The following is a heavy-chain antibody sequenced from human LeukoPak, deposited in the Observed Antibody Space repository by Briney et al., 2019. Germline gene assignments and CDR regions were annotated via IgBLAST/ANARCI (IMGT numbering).Heavy chain of an antibody. D-gene: IGHD2-15*01. CDR3: ATFPRVLADFG. Sequence: SETLSLTCTVSGGSISSGDYSWSWIRQPPGKGLEWIGYIYYSGSTYYNPSLKSRVTISVDTSKNQFSLKLSSVTAADTAVYYCATFPRVLADFGWGQGTLVTVSS. CDR2: IYYSGST. CDR1: GGSISSGDYS. V-gene: IGHV4-30-4*01. J-gene: IGHJ4*02.